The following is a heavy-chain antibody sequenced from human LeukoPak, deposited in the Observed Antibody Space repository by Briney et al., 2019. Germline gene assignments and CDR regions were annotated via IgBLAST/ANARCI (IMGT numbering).Heavy chain of an antibody. CDR1: GGSISSYY. D-gene: IGHD3-22*01. Sequence: PSETLSLTCTVSGGSISSYYWSWFRQPPGKGLEWIGYIHYSGSTNYNASLKSRVSISVDTSKNQLSLKLSSVTAADTAVYYCARRDSTGYYQYWGQGTLVTVSS. J-gene: IGHJ4*02. CDR2: IHYSGST. CDR3: ARRDSTGYYQY. V-gene: IGHV4-59*01.